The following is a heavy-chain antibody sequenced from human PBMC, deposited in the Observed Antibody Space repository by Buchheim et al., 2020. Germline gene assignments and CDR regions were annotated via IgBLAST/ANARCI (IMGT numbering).Heavy chain of an antibody. D-gene: IGHD3-10*01. J-gene: IGHJ6*02. CDR3: AKDRLLSGEAGTGGLDV. Sequence: QVQLVESGGGVVQPGRSLRLSCAASGFTFNSFGMHWVRQAPGKGLEWVALISYDGSNKYYGDAVKGRFNVSRDNPKNTLYLQMTSHRGEDTEVYYCAKDRLLSGEAGTGGLDVWGQGTT. CDR1: GFTFNSFG. CDR2: ISYDGSNK. V-gene: IGHV3-30*18.